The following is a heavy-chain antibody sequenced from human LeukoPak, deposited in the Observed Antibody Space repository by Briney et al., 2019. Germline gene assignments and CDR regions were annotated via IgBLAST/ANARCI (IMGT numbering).Heavy chain of an antibody. CDR1: GGTFSSYA. D-gene: IGHD3-10*01. CDR3: ARVNFLSVGESKNGMDV. Sequence: GASVKVSCKASGGTFSSYAISWVRQAPGQGLEWMGGIIPIFGTANYAQKFQGRVTITADKSTSTAYMELSSLRSEDTAVYYCARVNFLSVGESKNGMDVWGQGTTVTVSS. J-gene: IGHJ6*02. CDR2: IIPIFGTA. V-gene: IGHV1-69*06.